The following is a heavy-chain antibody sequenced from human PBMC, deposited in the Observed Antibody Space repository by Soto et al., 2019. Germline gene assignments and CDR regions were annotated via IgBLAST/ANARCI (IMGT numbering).Heavy chain of an antibody. Sequence: EVQLLESGGGLVQPGGSLRLSCAASGFTFSSYAMSWVRQAPGKGLEWVSAISGSGGSTYYADSVKGRFTISRDNSKNTLYLQMNSLTAEDTAVYYCAKNPILLGFSYYYYGMDVWGQGTTVTVSS. J-gene: IGHJ6*02. CDR3: AKNPILLGFSYYYYGMDV. V-gene: IGHV3-23*01. CDR1: GFTFSSYA. CDR2: ISGSGGST. D-gene: IGHD3-10*01.